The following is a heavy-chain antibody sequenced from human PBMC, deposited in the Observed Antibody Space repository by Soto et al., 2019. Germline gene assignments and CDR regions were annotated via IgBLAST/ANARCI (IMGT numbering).Heavy chain of an antibody. Sequence: EVQLLESGGGFVQPGESLRLSCAASGFTFSLSAMSWVRQAPGRGLEWVSSISGGGGSTEYADSVKGRFIISRDNSKDTVHLQMNSLRDEDTAVYYCAKGPEYDILTGCDYWGQGALVTVSS. D-gene: IGHD3-9*01. J-gene: IGHJ4*02. CDR3: AKGPEYDILTGCDY. V-gene: IGHV3-23*01. CDR2: ISGGGGST. CDR1: GFTFSLSA.